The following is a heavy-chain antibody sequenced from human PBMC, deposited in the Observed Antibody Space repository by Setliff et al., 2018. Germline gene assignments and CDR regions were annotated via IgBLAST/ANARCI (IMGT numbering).Heavy chain of an antibody. D-gene: IGHD2-15*01. CDR3: ARGAPGRYCSGGSCSYFDY. CDR1: GYPFSNHG. CDR2: MNPTSGNT. J-gene: IGHJ4*02. V-gene: IGHV1-8*02. Sequence: GASVKVSCKASGYPFSNHGVNWVRQATGQGLEWMGWMNPTSGNTGYAQKFQGRVTMTRNTSISTAYMELSSLRSEDTAVYYCARGAPGRYCSGGSCSYFDYWGQGILVTVSS.